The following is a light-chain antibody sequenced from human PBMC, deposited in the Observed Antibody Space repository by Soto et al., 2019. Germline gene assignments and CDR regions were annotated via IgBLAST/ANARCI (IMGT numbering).Light chain of an antibody. Sequence: EIVMTQSPATLYLSPGERATLSCRASQSVSSDLAWYQQLPGQAPRLLIFGASTRATGIPARFSGSGSGTEFTLTISSLQSEDFAVYYCQQRSNWPITFGQGTRLEIK. CDR1: QSVSSD. V-gene: IGKV3-15*01. CDR2: GAS. J-gene: IGKJ5*01. CDR3: QQRSNWPIT.